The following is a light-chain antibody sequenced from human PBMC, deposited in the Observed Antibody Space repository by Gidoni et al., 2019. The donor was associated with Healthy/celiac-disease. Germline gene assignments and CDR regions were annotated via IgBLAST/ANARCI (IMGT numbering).Light chain of an antibody. Sequence: DIQMTQSPSSLSASVGDRVTITCRASQSISGYLNWYQQKPGKAPKLLIYAASSLQSGGPSRFSGSGAGTDFTLTISSLQHEDFATYYCQQSYSTPYTFGQGTKLEIK. CDR3: QQSYSTPYT. J-gene: IGKJ2*01. CDR2: AAS. CDR1: QSISGY. V-gene: IGKV1-39*01.